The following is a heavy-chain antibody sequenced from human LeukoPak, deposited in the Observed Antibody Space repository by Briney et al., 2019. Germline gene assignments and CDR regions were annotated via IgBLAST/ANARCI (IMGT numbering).Heavy chain of an antibody. CDR1: GFTFSSYE. CDR3: ARRYCSGGSCYSYFDY. V-gene: IGHV3-48*03. Sequence: GGSLRLSCAASGFTFSSYEMNWVRQAPGKGLEWVSYISSSGSTIYYADSVKGRFTISRDNPKNSLYLQVNSLRAEDTAVYYCARRYCSGGSCYSYFDYWGQGTLVTVSS. CDR2: ISSSGSTI. J-gene: IGHJ4*02. D-gene: IGHD2-15*01.